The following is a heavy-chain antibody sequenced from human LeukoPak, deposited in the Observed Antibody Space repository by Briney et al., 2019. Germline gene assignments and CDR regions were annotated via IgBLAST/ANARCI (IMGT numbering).Heavy chain of an antibody. CDR2: VNRDGSET. CDR3: ARNNGMDV. CDR1: GFALSSHW. J-gene: IGHJ6*02. V-gene: IGHV3-7*03. Sequence: GGSLRLSCAASGFALSSHWMTWVPPVPGRGPEWVANVNRDGSETYYLDSVKGRFTISKDNAKNSLYLQMNSLRAEDTALYHCARNNGMDVWGQGTTVIVSS.